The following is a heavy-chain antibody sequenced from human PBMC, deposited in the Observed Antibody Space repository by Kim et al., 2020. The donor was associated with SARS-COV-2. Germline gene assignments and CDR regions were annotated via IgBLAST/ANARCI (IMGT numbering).Heavy chain of an antibody. CDR2: IYYSGST. J-gene: IGHJ6*02. Sequence: SETLSLTCTVSGGSISSGGYYWSWIRQHPGKGLEWIGYIYYSGSTYYNPSLKSRVTISVDTSKNQFSLKLSPVTAADTAVYYCAGDPLKNPVPLGYYYYYGMDVWGQGTTVTVSS. V-gene: IGHV4-31*03. CDR1: GGSISSGGYY. CDR3: AGDPLKNPVPLGYYYYYGMDV.